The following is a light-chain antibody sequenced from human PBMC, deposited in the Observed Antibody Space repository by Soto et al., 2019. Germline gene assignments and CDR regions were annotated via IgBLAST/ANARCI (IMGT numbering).Light chain of an antibody. V-gene: IGKV4-1*01. CDR2: WAS. J-gene: IGKJ2*01. CDR1: ESLLFRSNNKNY. CDR3: QQSYSSPYT. Sequence: DIVMTQSPDSLSVSLGERATINCKSSESLLFRSNNKNYLAWYQQKAGQSPKLLIYWASNRESGVPDRFGGSGSGTDFTLTISSLQAEDVAVYYCQQSYSSPYTFGQGTKLEIK.